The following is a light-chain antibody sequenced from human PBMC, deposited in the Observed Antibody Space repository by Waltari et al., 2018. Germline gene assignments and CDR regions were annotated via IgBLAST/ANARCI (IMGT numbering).Light chain of an antibody. CDR3: QQRSNVLFA. Sequence: EVVLTQSPATLSLSPEERATLSCRASQSVSSFLAWYQQKPGQAPRLLIYDASNRATGIPARFSGSGSGTDFTLTISSLEPEDFAVYYCQQRSNVLFAFGPGTKVDFK. CDR1: QSVSSF. V-gene: IGKV3-11*01. J-gene: IGKJ3*01. CDR2: DAS.